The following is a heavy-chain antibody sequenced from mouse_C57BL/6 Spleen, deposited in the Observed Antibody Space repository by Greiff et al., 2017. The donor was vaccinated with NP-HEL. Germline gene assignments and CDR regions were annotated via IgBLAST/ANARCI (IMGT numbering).Heavy chain of an antibody. CDR3: ATRDYSNPYYAMDY. J-gene: IGHJ4*01. Sequence: VQLQQSGPELVKPGASVKISCKASGYAFSSYWMNWVKQRPGKGLEWIGRIYPGDGDTKYNGKFKGKATLTADKSSSTAYMQLSSLTSEDSAVYFCATRDYSNPYYAMDYWGQGTSVTVSS. CDR1: GYAFSSYW. D-gene: IGHD2-5*01. CDR2: IYPGDGDT. V-gene: IGHV1-82*01.